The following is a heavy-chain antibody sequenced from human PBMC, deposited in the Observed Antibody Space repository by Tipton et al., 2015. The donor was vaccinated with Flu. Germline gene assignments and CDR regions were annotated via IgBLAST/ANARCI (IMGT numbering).Heavy chain of an antibody. CDR1: GFTVSSFH. V-gene: IGHV3-66*01. J-gene: IGHJ6*02. CDR2: IYTGGRT. D-gene: IGHD2-2*01. CDR3: VKIMGSSSSYGMDV. Sequence: SLRLSCAASGFTVSSFHMTWVRQAPGKGLEWVSVIYTGGRTYYADSVKGRFTIFRDTSMNALYLQMDSLRAEDTAAYYCVKIMGSSSSYGMDVWGQGTSVTVSS.